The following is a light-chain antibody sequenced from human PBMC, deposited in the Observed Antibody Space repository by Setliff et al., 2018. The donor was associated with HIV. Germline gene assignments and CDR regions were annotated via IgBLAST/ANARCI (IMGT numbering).Light chain of an antibody. Sequence: QSVLSQPSSASGTPGQRVTISCSGTNSNIGSNNVYWYQQLPGTAPKLVVYGNNQRPSGSPDRFSGSKSGTSSSLAISGLQSQDEAYYYCAAWDDSLNGHWVFGGGTKVTVL. CDR1: NSNIGSNN. V-gene: IGLV1-44*01. CDR2: GNN. J-gene: IGLJ3*02. CDR3: AAWDDSLNGHWV.